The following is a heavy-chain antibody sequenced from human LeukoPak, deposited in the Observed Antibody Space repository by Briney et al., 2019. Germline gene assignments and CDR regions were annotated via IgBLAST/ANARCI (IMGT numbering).Heavy chain of an antibody. D-gene: IGHD6-13*01. V-gene: IGHV4-39*07. Sequence: PSETLSLTCTVSGGSISRSGYYWGWIRQTPGKGLEWIGSIYYSGSTYYKSSLKSRVTISLDTSKNQFSLKLSSVTAADTAVYYCARDLSSSWYDYWGQGTLVTVSS. J-gene: IGHJ4*02. CDR2: IYYSGST. CDR1: GGSISRSGYY. CDR3: ARDLSSSWYDY.